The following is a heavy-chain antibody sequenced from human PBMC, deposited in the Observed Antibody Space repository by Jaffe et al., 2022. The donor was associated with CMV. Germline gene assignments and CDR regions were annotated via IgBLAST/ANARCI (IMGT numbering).Heavy chain of an antibody. V-gene: IGHV3-7*03. CDR1: GFTFSSYW. CDR2: IKQDGSEK. D-gene: IGHD5-12*01. J-gene: IGHJ4*02. Sequence: EVQLVESGGGLVQPGGSLRLSCAASGFTFSSYWMSWVRQAPGKGLEWVANIKQDGSEKYYVDSVKGRFTISRDNAKNSLYLQMNSLRAEDTAVYYCASGYSGYEEYYFDYWGQGTLVTVSS. CDR3: ASGYSGYEEYYFDY.